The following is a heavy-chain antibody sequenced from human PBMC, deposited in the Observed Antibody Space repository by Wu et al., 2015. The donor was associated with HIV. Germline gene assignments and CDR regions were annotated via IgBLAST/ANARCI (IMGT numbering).Heavy chain of an antibody. CDR1: GYTITTYD. Sequence: QVQLVQSGAEVKKPGASVKVSCQASGYTITTYDFNWVRQAPGQGLEWMGWMNSNNGKTGYGQKFQGRVAMTRNISTRTAYMELSGLKSEDTAAYYCATSYYGSGSYPTFYYYYAMDVWGQGTTVTVSS. V-gene: IGHV1-8*01. J-gene: IGHJ6*02. D-gene: IGHD3-10*01. CDR2: MNSNNGKT. CDR3: ATSYYGSGSYPTFYYYYAMDV.